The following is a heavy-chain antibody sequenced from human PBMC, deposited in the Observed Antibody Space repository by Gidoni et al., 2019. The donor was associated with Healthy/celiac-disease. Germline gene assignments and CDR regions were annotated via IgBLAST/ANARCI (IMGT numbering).Heavy chain of an antibody. J-gene: IGHJ6*02. V-gene: IGHV3-30-3*01. CDR3: ARGGRYNWNDDYYYYYGMDV. CDR2: ISYDGSNK. CDR1: GFTFSSYA. D-gene: IGHD1-1*01. Sequence: QVQLVESGGGGVQPGRSLRLSCAASGFTFSSYAMHWVRQAPGKGLEWVAVISYDGSNKYYADSVKGRFTISRDNSKNTLYLQMNSLRAEDTAVYYCARGGRYNWNDDYYYYYGMDVWGQGTTVTVSS.